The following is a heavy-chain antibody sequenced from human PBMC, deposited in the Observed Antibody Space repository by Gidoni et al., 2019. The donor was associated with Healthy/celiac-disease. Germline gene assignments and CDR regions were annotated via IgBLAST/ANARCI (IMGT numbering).Heavy chain of an antibody. Sequence: EVQLVESGGGLVQPGRSLRLSCAASGFIFDDYAMHWVRQAPGKGLEWVSGISWNSGSIGYADSVKGRFTISRDNAKNSLYLQMNSLRAEDTALYYCAKVSGYSLTFDYWGQGTLVTVSS. CDR1: GFIFDDYA. J-gene: IGHJ4*02. V-gene: IGHV3-9*01. CDR3: AKVSGYSLTFDY. CDR2: ISWNSGSI. D-gene: IGHD3-22*01.